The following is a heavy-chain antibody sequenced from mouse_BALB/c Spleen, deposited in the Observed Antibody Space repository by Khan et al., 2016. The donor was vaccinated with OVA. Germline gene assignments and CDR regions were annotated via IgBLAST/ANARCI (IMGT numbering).Heavy chain of an antibody. V-gene: IGHV3-2*02. J-gene: IGHJ2*01. CDR2: ISYSGSS. CDR3: ASTARINY. Sequence: EVKLEESGPGLVKPSQSLSLTCTVTGYSITSGYGWNWIRQFPGNKLEWMGYISYSGSSNYNPSLKSRISITRDTSKNQIFLQLNSVTTEDTATYYCASTARINYWGQGTILTVSS. CDR1: GYSITSGYG. D-gene: IGHD1-2*01.